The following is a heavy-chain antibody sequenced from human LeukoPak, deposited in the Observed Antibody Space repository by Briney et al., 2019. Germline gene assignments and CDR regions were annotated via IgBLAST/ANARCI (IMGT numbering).Heavy chain of an antibody. V-gene: IGHV3-23*01. D-gene: IGHD1-14*01. J-gene: IGHJ5*02. CDR2: ISAGSPST. CDR1: GFTFTNFA. Sequence: GESLRLSCAASGFTFTNFALSWVRQAPGRGLEWVSSISAGSPSTYYADSVQGRFTISRDNSNNMFFLQMSSLRVEDTAIYYCAKNHQTPLSMDPWGQGPLFTV. CDR3: AKNHQTPLSMDP.